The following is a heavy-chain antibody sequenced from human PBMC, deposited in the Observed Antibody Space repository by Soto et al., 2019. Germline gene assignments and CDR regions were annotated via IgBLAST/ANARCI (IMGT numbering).Heavy chain of an antibody. J-gene: IGHJ5*02. V-gene: IGHV1-69*06. D-gene: IGHD1-7*01. Sequence: ASVKVSCKASGGTFSSYAISWVRQAPGQGLEWMGGIIPIFGTANYAQKFQGRVTITADKSTSTAYMELSSLRSEDTAVYYCAAGTTLDNWFDPWGQGTLVTVSS. CDR2: IIPIFGTA. CDR3: AAGTTLDNWFDP. CDR1: GGTFSSYA.